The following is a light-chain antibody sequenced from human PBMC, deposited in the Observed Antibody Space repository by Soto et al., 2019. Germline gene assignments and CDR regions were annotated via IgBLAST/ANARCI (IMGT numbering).Light chain of an antibody. J-gene: IGKJ1*01. CDR3: QQTYSNPRT. CDR1: QSISSY. V-gene: IGKV1-39*01. CDR2: AAS. Sequence: DIQMTQSPSSLSASVGDRVTITCRASQSISSYLHWYQQKPGKAPKLLIYAASSLQSGVPSRFSGSESGTDFTLTISSLQPEDFATYYCQQTYSNPRTFGQGTKVEI.